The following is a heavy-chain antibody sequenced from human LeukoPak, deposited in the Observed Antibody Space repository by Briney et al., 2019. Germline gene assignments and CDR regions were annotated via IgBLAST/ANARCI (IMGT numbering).Heavy chain of an antibody. CDR1: GGSISSSSYY. Sequence: SETLSLTCTVSGGSISSSSYYWGWIRQPPGKGLEWIGSIYYSGSTYYNPSLKSRVTISVDTSKNQFSLKLSSVTAADTAVYYCARGSVAYYYDSSGSPVNSFDYWGQGTLVTVSS. CDR3: ARGSVAYYYDSSGSPVNSFDY. CDR2: IYYSGST. D-gene: IGHD3-22*01. V-gene: IGHV4-39*07. J-gene: IGHJ4*02.